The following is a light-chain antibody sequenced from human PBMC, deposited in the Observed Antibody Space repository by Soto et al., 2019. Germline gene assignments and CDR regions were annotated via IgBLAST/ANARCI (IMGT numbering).Light chain of an antibody. V-gene: IGLV2-14*01. J-gene: IGLJ1*01. CDR1: SSDVSGYTY. Sequence: QSALTQPASVSGSPXXXXXXXXTGASSDVSGYTYVSWYQQHPGKAPKLMIYEVNNRPSGVSNRFSGSKSGNTASLTISGLQAEDEADYYCSSYTSSSTLYVFGTGTKLTVL. CDR2: EVN. CDR3: SSYTSSSTLYV.